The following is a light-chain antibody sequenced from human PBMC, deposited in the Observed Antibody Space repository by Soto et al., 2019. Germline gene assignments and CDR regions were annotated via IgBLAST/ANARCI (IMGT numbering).Light chain of an antibody. J-gene: IGKJ1*01. CDR2: GAA. Sequence: EIVMTPSPATLSVSPGERATLSCRASQSVFSSLAWYQQTPGQAPRLLIYGAATRATGIPARFSGSGSGTEFTLTISSLQSEDFAVYFCQQYHNWPAFGQGTKGDI. CDR1: QSVFSS. CDR3: QQYHNWPA. V-gene: IGKV3-15*01.